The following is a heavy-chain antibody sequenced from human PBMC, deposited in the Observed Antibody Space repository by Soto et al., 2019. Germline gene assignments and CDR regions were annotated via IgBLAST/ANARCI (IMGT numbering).Heavy chain of an antibody. CDR1: GYTFTSYG. CDR2: ISAYNGNT. V-gene: IGHV1-18*01. CDR3: ASSSITMVRGVIIGAFDI. J-gene: IGHJ3*02. Sequence: ASVKVSCKASGYTFTSYGISWVRQAPGQGLEWMGWISAYNGNTNYAQKLQGRVTMTTDTSTSTAYMELRSLRSDDTAVYYCASSSITMVRGVIIGAFDIWGQGTMVTVSS. D-gene: IGHD3-10*01.